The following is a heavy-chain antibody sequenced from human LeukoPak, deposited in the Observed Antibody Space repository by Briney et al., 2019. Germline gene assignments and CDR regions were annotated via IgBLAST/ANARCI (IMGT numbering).Heavy chain of an antibody. V-gene: IGHV4-61*02. CDR3: SGSYLYYYYYYMNV. D-gene: IGHD1-26*01. CDR2: ISSSGST. J-gene: IGHJ6*03. Sequence: PSETLSLTCTVSGDSISSGDYYWSWIRQPAGKGLEWIGRISSSGSTNYNPSLKSRVTISVDTSKNQFSLKLTSVTAADTAVYYCSGSYLYYYYYYMNVWGKGTTVTISS. CDR1: GDSISSGDYY.